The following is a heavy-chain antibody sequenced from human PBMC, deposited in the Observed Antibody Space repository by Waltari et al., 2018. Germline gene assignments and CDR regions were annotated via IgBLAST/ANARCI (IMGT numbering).Heavy chain of an antibody. CDR1: GFSFMGFA. J-gene: IGHJ4*02. CDR3: AKGSRGYTNYFFDS. Sequence: EVQLLESAGGLVQPGEALRLSCAASGFSFMGFAMTWVRQAPGEGLECVESIGGSGATPFYADSVKGRFTIVRDNSRDTVYLQMNSLTVDDSAVYYCAKGSRGYTNYFFDSWGQGTLVSVSS. D-gene: IGHD3-16*02. CDR2: IGGSGATP. V-gene: IGHV3-23*01.